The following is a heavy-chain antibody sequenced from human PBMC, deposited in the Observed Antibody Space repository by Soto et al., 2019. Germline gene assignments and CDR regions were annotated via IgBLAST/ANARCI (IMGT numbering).Heavy chain of an antibody. CDR3: ATGRGYNGSEF. D-gene: IGHD3-10*01. Sequence: QVQLQESGPGLLKPSETLSLTCAVSGGSIGSYYWSWIRQPPGKGLEWIGYIYYSGSTNYNPSLKSRVTISLDTSKNQFSLNLNSVTAADTAVYYCATGRGYNGSEFWGQGTLITVSS. CDR1: GGSIGSYY. V-gene: IGHV4-59*01. CDR2: IYYSGST. J-gene: IGHJ4*02.